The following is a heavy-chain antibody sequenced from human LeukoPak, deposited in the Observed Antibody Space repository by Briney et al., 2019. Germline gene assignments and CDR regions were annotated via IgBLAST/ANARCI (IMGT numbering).Heavy chain of an antibody. V-gene: IGHV3-21*01. Sequence: GGSLRLSCAASGFTFSSYSMNWVRQAPGKGLEWVSSIGSSSSYIYYADSVKGRFTISRDNAKNSLYLQMNSLRAEDTAVYYCARDVYCSGGSCLHYFDYWGQGTLVTVSS. J-gene: IGHJ4*02. CDR3: ARDVYCSGGSCLHYFDY. D-gene: IGHD2-15*01. CDR1: GFTFSSYS. CDR2: IGSSSSYI.